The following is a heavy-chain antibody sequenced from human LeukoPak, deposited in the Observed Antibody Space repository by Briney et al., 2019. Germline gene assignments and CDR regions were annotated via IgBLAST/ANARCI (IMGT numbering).Heavy chain of an antibody. CDR3: AGSDHSSSPLYYYYGMDV. D-gene: IGHD6-6*01. CDR2: ISAYNGNT. J-gene: IGHJ6*02. CDR1: GYTFTSYG. Sequence: ASVKVSCKASGYTFTSYGISWVRQAPGQGLEWMGWISAYNGNTNYAQKLQGRVTMTTDTSTSTAYMELRSLRSDDTAVYYCAGSDHSSSPLYYYYGMDVWGQGTTVTVSS. V-gene: IGHV1-18*01.